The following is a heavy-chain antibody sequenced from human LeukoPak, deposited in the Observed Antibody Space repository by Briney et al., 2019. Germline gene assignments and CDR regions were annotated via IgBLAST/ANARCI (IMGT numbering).Heavy chain of an antibody. J-gene: IGHJ4*02. CDR3: ARPNYYDSSGNDY. V-gene: IGHV3-7*03. D-gene: IGHD3-22*01. CDR1: GVTFSAYW. CDR2: IKDDGSEK. Sequence: GGSLRLSCAASGVTFSAYWMTWVRPAPGKGLEGVANIKDDGSEKNYVDSVKGRFTISRDNAKTLLYLQMNSLRSEDTAVYYCARPNYYDSSGNDYWGQGTLVTVSS.